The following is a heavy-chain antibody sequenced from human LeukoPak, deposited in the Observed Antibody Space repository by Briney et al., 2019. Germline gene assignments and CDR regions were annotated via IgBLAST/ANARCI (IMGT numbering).Heavy chain of an antibody. CDR3: ARGMSTKWDLAFDI. CDR1: GFTLSSYR. D-gene: IGHD1-26*01. V-gene: IGHV3-74*01. J-gene: IGHJ3*02. CDR2: IKSDGSST. Sequence: GGSLRLACADSGFTLSSYRMNWGRQAPGQGLVWVSRIKSDGSSTSYADSVKGRFTISRDNAQNTLYLQMNSLRAEDTAVYLCARGMSTKWDLAFDIWGQGTMVTVSS.